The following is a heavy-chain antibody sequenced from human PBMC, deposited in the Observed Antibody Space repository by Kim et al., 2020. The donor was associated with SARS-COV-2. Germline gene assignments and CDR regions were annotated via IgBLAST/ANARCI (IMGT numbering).Heavy chain of an antibody. D-gene: IGHD3-10*01. CDR2: MSVSAST. J-gene: IGHJ4*02. V-gene: IGHV4-59*08. CDR1: GGSISSDD. CDR3: ARLFRPSPYGFFDY. Sequence: SETLSLTCDVSGGSISSDDWGWIRKPPGKGLEWITYMSVSASTQYNPSLRSRVTISVDTSRRQFSLKLTSVSAADTAVYYCARLFRPSPYGFFDYWGQGILVTVSP.